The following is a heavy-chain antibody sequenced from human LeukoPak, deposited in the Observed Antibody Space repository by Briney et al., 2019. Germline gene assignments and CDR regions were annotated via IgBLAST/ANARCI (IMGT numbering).Heavy chain of an antibody. Sequence: GGSLRLSCAASAFTVSSNYMSWVRQAPGKGLEWVSVIYSGGGTYYADSVKGRFTISRDNSKNTLYLQMNSLRAEDTAVYYCAGGGYQYYFDYWGQGTLVTVSS. V-gene: IGHV3-53*01. D-gene: IGHD3-16*01. CDR1: AFTVSSNY. CDR3: AGGGYQYYFDY. J-gene: IGHJ4*02. CDR2: IYSGGGT.